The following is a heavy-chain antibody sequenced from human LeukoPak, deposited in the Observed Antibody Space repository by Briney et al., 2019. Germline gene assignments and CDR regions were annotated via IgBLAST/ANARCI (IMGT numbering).Heavy chain of an antibody. J-gene: IGHJ4*02. V-gene: IGHV3-9*01. CDR1: GFTFDDYA. CDR3: AKEGPYYDSSGYYLDY. D-gene: IGHD3-22*01. CDR2: ISWNSGSI. Sequence: PGGSLRLSCAASGFTFDDYAMHWVRQAPGKGLEWVSGISWNSGSIGYADSVKGRFTISRDNAKNSLYLQMNSLRAEDTALYYCAKEGPYYDSSGYYLDYWGQGTPVTVSS.